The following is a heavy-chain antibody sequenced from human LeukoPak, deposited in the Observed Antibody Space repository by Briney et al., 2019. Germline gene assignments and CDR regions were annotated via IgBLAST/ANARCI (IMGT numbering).Heavy chain of an antibody. CDR2: MNPNSGNT. CDR1: GYTFTSYD. CDR3: ARDVAAAAGSYFDY. Sequence: ASVKVFCKASGYTFTSYDINWVRQATGQGLEWMGWMNPNSGNTGYAQKFQGRVTMTRNTSISTAYMELSSLRSEDTAVYYCARDVAAAAGSYFDYWGQGTLVTVSS. V-gene: IGHV1-8*01. D-gene: IGHD2-15*01. J-gene: IGHJ4*02.